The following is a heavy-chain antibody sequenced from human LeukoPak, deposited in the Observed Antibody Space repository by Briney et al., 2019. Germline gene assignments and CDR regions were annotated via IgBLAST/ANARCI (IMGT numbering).Heavy chain of an antibody. CDR1: GGSISSYY. V-gene: IGHV4-59*01. D-gene: IGHD6-6*01. CDR3: ARRGSSLSDAFDI. CDR2: IYYSGST. J-gene: IGHJ3*02. Sequence: SETLSLTCTVSGGSISSYYWSWIRQPPGKGLEWIGYIYYSGSTNYNPSLKSRVTISVDTSKNQFSLKLSSVTAADTAVYYCARRGSSLSDAFDIWGQGTMVTVSP.